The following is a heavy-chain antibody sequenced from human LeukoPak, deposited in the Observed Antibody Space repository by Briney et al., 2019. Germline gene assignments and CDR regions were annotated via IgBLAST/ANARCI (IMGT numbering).Heavy chain of an antibody. CDR1: GFTFSSYS. D-gene: IGHD7-27*01. Sequence: GGSLRLSCVASGFTFSSYSMNWVRQAPGKGLEWVSSISSSSSYIYYADSVKGRFTIPRDNAKNSLYLQMNSLRAEDTAVYYCARARPLISELGFNDYWGQGTLVTVSS. CDR2: ISSSSSYI. V-gene: IGHV3-21*01. J-gene: IGHJ4*02. CDR3: ARARPLISELGFNDY.